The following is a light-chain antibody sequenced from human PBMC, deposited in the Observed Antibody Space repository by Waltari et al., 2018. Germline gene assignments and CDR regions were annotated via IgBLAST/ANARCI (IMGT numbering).Light chain of an antibody. Sequence: QSALTQPRSVSGSPGQSVTISCTGTSSDVGGSNYVSWYQHLPGKAPTVVIDDVSRRPSGVPDRFTGSRSGNTATLTISGLQAEDEADYHCCSYAGTYTWLFGGGTKLTVL. J-gene: IGLJ3*02. CDR3: CSYAGTYTWL. CDR2: DVS. CDR1: SSDVGGSNY. V-gene: IGLV2-11*01.